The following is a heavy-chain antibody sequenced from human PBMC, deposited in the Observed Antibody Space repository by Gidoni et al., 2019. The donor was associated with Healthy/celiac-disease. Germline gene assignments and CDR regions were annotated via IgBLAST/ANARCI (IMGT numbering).Heavy chain of an antibody. CDR1: GSTFSSYA. D-gene: IGHD2-21*01. CDR2: ISGSGGST. V-gene: IGHV3-23*01. Sequence: EVQLLESGGGLVQPGGSLRLSFAASGSTFSSYAMSWVRQAPGKGLEWVSAISGSGGSTYYADSVKGRFTISRDNSKNTLYLQMNSLRAEDTAVYYCAKDGRRILGVKRAGMDVWGQGTTVTVSS. CDR3: AKDGRRILGVKRAGMDV. J-gene: IGHJ6*02.